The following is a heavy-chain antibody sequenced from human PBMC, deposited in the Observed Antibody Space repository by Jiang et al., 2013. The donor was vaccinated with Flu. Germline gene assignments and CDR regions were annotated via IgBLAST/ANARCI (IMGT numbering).Heavy chain of an antibody. D-gene: IGHD3-22*01. CDR2: IYHSGST. V-gene: IGHV4-38-2*01. CDR3: ARHWSSGYYAT. CDR1: GYSISSGYY. J-gene: IGHJ5*02. Sequence: PGLVKPSETLSLTCAVSGYSISSGYYWGWIRQPPGKGLEWIGSIYHSGSTYYNPSLKSRVTISVDTSKNQFSLKLSSVTAADTAVYYCARHWSSGYYATWGQGTLVTVSS.